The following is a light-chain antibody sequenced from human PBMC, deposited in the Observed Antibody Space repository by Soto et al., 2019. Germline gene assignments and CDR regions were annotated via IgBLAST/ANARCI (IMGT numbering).Light chain of an antibody. CDR3: CAYTSTSALYV. CDR1: SGDVGNYDL. J-gene: IGLJ1*01. V-gene: IGLV2-14*02. Sequence: QSALTQPASVSGSPGQSITISCTGSSGDVGNYDLVSWYQQIPGKAPQLMIYEVSNRPSGVSNRFSGSKSGNTASLTISGLQTEDEADYYCCAYTSTSALYVFGTGTKLTVL. CDR2: EVS.